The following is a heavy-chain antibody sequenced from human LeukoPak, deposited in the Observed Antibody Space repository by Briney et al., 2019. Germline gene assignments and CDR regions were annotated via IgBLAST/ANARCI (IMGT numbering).Heavy chain of an antibody. CDR2: LSDSGGST. V-gene: IGHV3-23*01. Sequence: PGGSLRLSCAASGFTFSSYAMSWVRQAPGKGPEWVSTLSDSGGSTYYADSVKGRFTIPRDNSKNTLYLQMNSLRAEDTAVYYCAKDRWGSYVEVVLTTAGGQGTLVTVSS. J-gene: IGHJ4*02. CDR3: AKDRWGSYVEVVLTTA. CDR1: GFTFSSYA. D-gene: IGHD5-12*01.